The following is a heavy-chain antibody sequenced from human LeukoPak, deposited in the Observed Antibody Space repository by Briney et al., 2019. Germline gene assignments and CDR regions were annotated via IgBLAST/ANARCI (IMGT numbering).Heavy chain of an antibody. CDR1: GSMYNYY. CDR2: IHYNGIT. J-gene: IGHJ2*01. Sequence: SETLSLTCTVSGSMYNYYWSWIRQPPGKGLEWIGYIHYNGITNYNPSLKSRVTMSLDTSKNQVSLKLNSVTAADTAVYYCASTDGDPSPYFDLWGRGTLVTVSS. D-gene: IGHD4-17*01. V-gene: IGHV4-59*08. CDR3: ASTDGDPSPYFDL.